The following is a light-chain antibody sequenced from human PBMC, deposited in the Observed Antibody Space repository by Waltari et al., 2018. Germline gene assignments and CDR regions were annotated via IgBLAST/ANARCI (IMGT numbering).Light chain of an antibody. J-gene: IGLJ2*01. CDR1: TGAVTSGHW. V-gene: IGLV7-46*02. CDR3: LLSYSGFRV. Sequence: QAVVTQEPSLTVSPGGTVTLTCGPSTGAVTSGHWPYWFQQKPGQAPRSLIYDTSDKNSWPPARFSCSLLAGQAALTLLGAQPEDEAEYYCLLSYSGFRVFGGGTKLTVL. CDR2: DTS.